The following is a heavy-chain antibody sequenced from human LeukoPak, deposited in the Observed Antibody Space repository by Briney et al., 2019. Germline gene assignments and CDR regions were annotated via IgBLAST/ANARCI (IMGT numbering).Heavy chain of an antibody. Sequence: SETLSLTCTVPGGSISSSSYYWGWIRQPPGKGLEWIGSIYYSGSTYYNPSLKSRVTISVDMSKNQFSLKLSSVTAADTAVYYCARQKKSWFDPWGQGTLVTVSS. CDR2: IYYSGST. CDR3: ARQKKSWFDP. V-gene: IGHV4-39*01. CDR1: GGSISSSSYY. J-gene: IGHJ5*02.